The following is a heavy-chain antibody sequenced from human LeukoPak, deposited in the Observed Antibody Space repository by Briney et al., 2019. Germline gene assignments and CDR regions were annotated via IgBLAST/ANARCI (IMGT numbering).Heavy chain of an antibody. CDR3: AILSDYYDSSGYPFDY. CDR2: ISAYNGNT. CDR1: GYTFTSYG. Sequence: GASVKVSCKASGYTFTSYGISWVRQAPGQGLEWMGWISAYNGNTNYVQKLQGRVTMTTDTSTSTAYMELRSLRSDDTAVYYCAILSDYYDSSGYPFDYWGQGTLVTVSS. D-gene: IGHD3-22*01. J-gene: IGHJ4*02. V-gene: IGHV1-18*01.